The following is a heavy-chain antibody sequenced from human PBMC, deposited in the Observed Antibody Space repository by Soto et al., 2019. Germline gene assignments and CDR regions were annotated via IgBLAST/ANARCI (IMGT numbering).Heavy chain of an antibody. CDR1: AFTFRSYA. D-gene: IGHD2-2*01. CDR2: ITASADTT. Sequence: EEHLLESGGGLVRPGGSLRLSCAASAFTFRSYAMSWVRQAPGKGLEWVSAITASADTTYYADSVKGRFTISRDNSKNTVYLRMNSLRAEATAGYYCAKVRPLRDCTSTSCLGAFDIRGQGTMVNVS. J-gene: IGHJ3*02. V-gene: IGHV3-23*01. CDR3: AKVRPLRDCTSTSCLGAFDI.